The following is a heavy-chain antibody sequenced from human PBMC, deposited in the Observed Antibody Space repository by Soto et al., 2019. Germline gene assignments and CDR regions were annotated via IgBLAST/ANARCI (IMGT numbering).Heavy chain of an antibody. J-gene: IGHJ4*02. CDR3: ARADNNWNHKFDY. CDR2: IYYSGST. V-gene: IGHV4-59*01. CDR1: GGSISSYY. Sequence: PSETLSLTCTVAGGSISSYYWSWIRQPPGKGLEWIGYIYYSGSTNYNPSLKSRVTISVDTSKNQFSLKLSSVTAADTAVYYCARADNNWNHKFDYWGQGTLVTVSS. D-gene: IGHD1-20*01.